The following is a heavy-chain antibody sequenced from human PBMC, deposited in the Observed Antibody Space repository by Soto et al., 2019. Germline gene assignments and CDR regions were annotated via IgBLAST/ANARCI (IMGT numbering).Heavy chain of an antibody. J-gene: IGHJ3*02. CDR2: ISGSGGST. Sequence: ESGGGLVQPGGSLRLSCAASGFTFSSYAMSWVRQAPGKGLEWVSAISGSGGSTYYADSVKGRFTISRDNSKNTLYLQMNSLRAEDTAVYYCAKDLSDVDTAMVEAFDIWGQGTMVTVSS. CDR3: AKDLSDVDTAMVEAFDI. CDR1: GFTFSSYA. D-gene: IGHD5-18*01. V-gene: IGHV3-23*01.